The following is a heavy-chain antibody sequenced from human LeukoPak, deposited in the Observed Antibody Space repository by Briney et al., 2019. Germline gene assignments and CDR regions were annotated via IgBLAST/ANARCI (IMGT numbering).Heavy chain of an antibody. CDR2: IYHSGSP. CDR1: GGSISSSNW. D-gene: IGHD6-19*01. Sequence: PSGTLSLTCAVSGGSISSSNWWRWVRQPPGKGLEWIGEIYHSGSPNYNPSLKSRVTISVDKSKNQFSLKLSSVTAADTAVYYCARIPWLVTYYFDSWGQGTLVTVSS. V-gene: IGHV4-4*02. CDR3: ARIPWLVTYYFDS. J-gene: IGHJ4*02.